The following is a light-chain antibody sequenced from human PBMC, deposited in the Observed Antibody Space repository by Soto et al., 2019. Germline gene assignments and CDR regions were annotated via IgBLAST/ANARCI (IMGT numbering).Light chain of an antibody. CDR2: WAS. Sequence: DILMIQSPDSLAVSRGERATINFKSSQSVLYSSNNKNYLAWYQQKPGQPPNLLIYWASTRESGVPDRFSGSGSGTDFTLTISSLQAEDVAVYYCQQYYTTPLTFGGGTKVDI. J-gene: IGKJ4*01. V-gene: IGKV4-1*01. CDR1: QSVLYSSNNKNY. CDR3: QQYYTTPLT.